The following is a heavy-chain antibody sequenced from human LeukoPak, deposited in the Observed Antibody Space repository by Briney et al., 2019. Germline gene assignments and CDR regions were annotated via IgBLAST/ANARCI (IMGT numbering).Heavy chain of an antibody. D-gene: IGHD5-24*01. Sequence: GGSLRLSCAASGFTFSSYAMSWVRQAPGKGLEWVSAISGSGGSTYYADSAKGRFTISRDNSKNTLYLQMNSLRAEDTAVYYCAKLSRDGYNIDYWGQGTLVTVSS. CDR2: ISGSGGST. CDR1: GFTFSSYA. V-gene: IGHV3-23*01. CDR3: AKLSRDGYNIDY. J-gene: IGHJ4*02.